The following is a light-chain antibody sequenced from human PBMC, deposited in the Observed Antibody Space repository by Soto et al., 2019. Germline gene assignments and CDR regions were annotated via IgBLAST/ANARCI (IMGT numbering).Light chain of an antibody. V-gene: IGKV3-20*01. Sequence: EIVLTQSPGTLSLSPGERATLPCRASQSVRRGYLAWYKQKPAQAPRLLIYGASSRATGIPDRFSGSGSGTDFTLTISRLEPEDFAVYYCQHYGSSALFGPGTKVDIK. J-gene: IGKJ3*01. CDR2: GAS. CDR3: QHYGSSAL. CDR1: QSVRRGY.